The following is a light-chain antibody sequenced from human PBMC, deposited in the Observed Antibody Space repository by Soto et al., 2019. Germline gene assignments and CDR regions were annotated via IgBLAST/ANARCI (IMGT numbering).Light chain of an antibody. CDR1: SSDVGAYDY. CDR2: EVS. V-gene: IGLV2-14*03. CDR3: SSYTSSSTRD. Sequence: HSVLTQPASVSGSPGQSITISCTGTSSDVGAYDYVSWYQQHPDKAPKLMIYEVSNRPSGVSNRFSGSKSVNTATLTISGLQAEDEADYYCSSYTSSSTRDFGTGTKVTVL. J-gene: IGLJ1*01.